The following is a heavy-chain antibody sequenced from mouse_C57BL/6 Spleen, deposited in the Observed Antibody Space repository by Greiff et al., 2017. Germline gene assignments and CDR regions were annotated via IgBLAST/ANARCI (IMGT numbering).Heavy chain of an antibody. CDR1: GYTFTSYW. CDR2: IYPSDSET. D-gene: IGHD1-1*01. J-gene: IGHJ3*01. V-gene: IGHV1-61*01. Sequence: QVQLKQPGAELVRPGSSVKLSCKASGYTFTSYWMDWVKQRPGQGLEWIGNIYPSDSETHYNQKFKDKATLTVDKSSSTAYMQLSSLTSEDSAVYYCARGGLYGSSYVGIAYWGQGTLVTVSA. CDR3: ARGGLYGSSYVGIAY.